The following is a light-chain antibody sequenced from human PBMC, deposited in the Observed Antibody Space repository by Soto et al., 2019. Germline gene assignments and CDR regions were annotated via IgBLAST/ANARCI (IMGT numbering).Light chain of an antibody. CDR2: GAS. CDR1: QSVSSN. V-gene: IGKV3-15*01. Sequence: EIVMTQSPATLSVSPGERATLSCRASQSVSSNFAWYQQKPGQAPRLLLYGASTRATGIPARFSGSGSGTEFTLTISSLQSEDFAVYYCQQYNNWPGTFGPGTKVDIK. J-gene: IGKJ3*01. CDR3: QQYNNWPGT.